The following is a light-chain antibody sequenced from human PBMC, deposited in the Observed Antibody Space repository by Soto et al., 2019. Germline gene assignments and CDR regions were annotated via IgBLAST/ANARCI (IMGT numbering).Light chain of an antibody. CDR1: QSISSL. CDR2: KAS. CDR3: QHYNSYSEA. Sequence: DIQVTQSPSTLSASLGDRVTITCLSSQSISSLLAWYQQKPGKAPKLLIYKASSLESGVPSRFSGSGSGTEFTLTISSLQPDDFATYYCQHYNSYSEAFGQGTKVDI. V-gene: IGKV1-5*03. J-gene: IGKJ1*01.